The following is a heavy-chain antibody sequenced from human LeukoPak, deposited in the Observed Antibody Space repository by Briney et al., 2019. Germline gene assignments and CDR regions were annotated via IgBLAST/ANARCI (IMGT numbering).Heavy chain of an antibody. J-gene: IGHJ6*02. V-gene: IGHV1-8*01. CDR1: RYTFTSYD. CDR3: ASNPPDDYYYYYGMDV. CDR2: MNPNSGNT. Sequence: ASVPVSCQASRYTFTSYDMNWVRQATGQALEWMGWMNPNSGNTGYAQKFQGRVTMTRNTSISTAYMELSSLRSEDTAVYYCASNPPDDYYYYYGMDVWGQGTTVTVSS. D-gene: IGHD1-14*01.